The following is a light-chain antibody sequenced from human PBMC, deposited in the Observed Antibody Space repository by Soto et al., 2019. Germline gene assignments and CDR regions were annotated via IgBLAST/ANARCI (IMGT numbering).Light chain of an antibody. CDR3: LSYDSSNHGV. CDR2: EDN. CDR1: SGSIARNY. V-gene: IGLV6-57*01. J-gene: IGLJ3*02. Sequence: NFMLTQPHSVSESPGKTVTISCTRSSGSIARNYVQWYQQRPGSSPTTVIYEDNQRPSGVPDRFSGSIDSSSNSASLTISGLKTEDGADYYCLSYDSSNHGVFGGGTKLTVL.